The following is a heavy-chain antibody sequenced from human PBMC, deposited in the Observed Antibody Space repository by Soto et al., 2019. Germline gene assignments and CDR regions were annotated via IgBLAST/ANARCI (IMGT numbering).Heavy chain of an antibody. Sequence: QITLKESGPTLVKPTQTLTLTCSFSGFSLSAVGVGVGWIRQPPGKALEWLALIYWDDDKRYSPSLKSRLTITKDPAKTQVVPTMPNSDPVDTGTYYCAHTLDWGEGRCEYWGQGTLVTVSS. D-gene: IGHD7-27*01. CDR3: AHTLDWGEGRCEY. CDR1: GFSLSAVGVG. V-gene: IGHV2-5*02. J-gene: IGHJ4*02. CDR2: IYWDDDK.